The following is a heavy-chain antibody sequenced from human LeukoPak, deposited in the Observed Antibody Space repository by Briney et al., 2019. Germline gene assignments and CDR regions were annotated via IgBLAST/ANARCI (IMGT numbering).Heavy chain of an antibody. Sequence: SETLSLTCAVYGGSFSGYYWSCIRQRPGKGREWIGEINHSGSTNYNPSLKSRVTISVDTSKNQFSLKLSSVTAADTAVYYCARPYRTTYYYGSGSYYNRWGQGTLVTVSS. CDR2: INHSGST. V-gene: IGHV4-34*01. D-gene: IGHD3-10*01. J-gene: IGHJ4*02. CDR1: GGSFSGYY. CDR3: ARPYRTTYYYGSGSYYNR.